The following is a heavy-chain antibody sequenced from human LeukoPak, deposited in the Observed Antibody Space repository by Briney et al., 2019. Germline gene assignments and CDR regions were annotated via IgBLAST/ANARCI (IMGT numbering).Heavy chain of an antibody. J-gene: IGHJ4*02. CDR3: AKERAYGDLVYYFDY. CDR1: GFTFSSYA. D-gene: IGHD4-17*01. V-gene: IGHV3-23*01. Sequence: GGSLRLSCAASGFTFSSYAMNRVRQAPGKGLEWVSAISGSGGSTYYAGSVKGRFTISRDNSKNTRDLKMNSLSEEDKAVYYCAKERAYGDLVYYFDYWGQGTQVTVSA. CDR2: ISGSGGST.